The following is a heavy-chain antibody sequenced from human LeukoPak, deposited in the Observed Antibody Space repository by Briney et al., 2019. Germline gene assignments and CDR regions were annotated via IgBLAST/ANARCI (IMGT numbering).Heavy chain of an antibody. J-gene: IGHJ4*02. CDR3: AILAMVRGFDY. Sequence: SVKVSCKASGGTFSSYAISWVRQAPGQGLEWMGGIIPIFGTANYAQKFQGRVTITADESTSTAYMELSSLRSEDTAVYCCAILAMVRGFDYWGQGTLVTVSS. CDR2: IIPIFGTA. CDR1: GGTFSSYA. D-gene: IGHD3-10*01. V-gene: IGHV1-69*13.